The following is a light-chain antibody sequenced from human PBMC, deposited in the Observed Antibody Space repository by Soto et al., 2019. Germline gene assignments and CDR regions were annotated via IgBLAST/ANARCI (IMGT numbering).Light chain of an antibody. Sequence: QSVLTQPPSVSGAPGQRVTISCTGSSSNIGAGYDVHWYQQLPGTAPKLLIYGNSNRPSGVPDRFSGSKSGTSASLAITGLQAEDEADYYCQSYDSSLSGSNYVSGTGTKVTVL. V-gene: IGLV1-40*01. CDR1: SSNIGAGYD. CDR2: GNS. J-gene: IGLJ1*01. CDR3: QSYDSSLSGSNYV.